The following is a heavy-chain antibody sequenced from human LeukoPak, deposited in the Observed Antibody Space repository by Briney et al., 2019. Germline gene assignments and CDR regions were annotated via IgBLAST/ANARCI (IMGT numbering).Heavy chain of an antibody. D-gene: IGHD3-22*01. CDR1: GFTFDDYT. Sequence: GGSLRLSCAASGFTFDDYTMHWVRQAPGKGLEWVSLITWDGGSTYYADSVKGRFTISRDNSKNSLYLQMNSLRAEDTAVYYCAGRVRGENYYDSSGYNYYWGQGTLVTVSS. V-gene: IGHV3-43*01. J-gene: IGHJ4*02. CDR2: ITWDGGST. CDR3: AGRVRGENYYDSSGYNYY.